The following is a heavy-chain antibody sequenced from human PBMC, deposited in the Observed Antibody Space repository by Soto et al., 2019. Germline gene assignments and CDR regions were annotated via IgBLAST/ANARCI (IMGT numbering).Heavy chain of an antibody. CDR2: IKGDGSSL. J-gene: IGHJ6*02. CDR3: ARGLKNYYGVDV. V-gene: IGHV3-74*01. Sequence: EVKVVESGGGLVQPGGSLRLSCAASGFTFSTYWMHWVRQVPGKGLVWVSRIKGDGSSLSYADSVNGRFTISRDNVENTVYLKMGSRRADDTAVYYCARGLKNYYGVDVWGQGTTVTVSS. CDR1: GFTFSTYW.